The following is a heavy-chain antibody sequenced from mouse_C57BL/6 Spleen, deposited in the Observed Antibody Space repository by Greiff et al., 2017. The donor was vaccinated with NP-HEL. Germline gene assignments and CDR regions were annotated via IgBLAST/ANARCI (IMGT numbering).Heavy chain of an antibody. D-gene: IGHD2-13*01. J-gene: IGHJ2*01. CDR2: INPSNGGT. V-gene: IGHV1-53*01. CDR1: GYTFTSYW. Sequence: VQLQQSGTELVKPGASVKLSCKASGYTFTSYWMHWVKQRPGQGLEWIGNINPSNGGTNYNEKFKSKATLTVDKSSSTAYMQLSSLTSEDSAVYYCARSEESDYYYFDYWGQGTTLTVSS. CDR3: ARSEESDYYYFDY.